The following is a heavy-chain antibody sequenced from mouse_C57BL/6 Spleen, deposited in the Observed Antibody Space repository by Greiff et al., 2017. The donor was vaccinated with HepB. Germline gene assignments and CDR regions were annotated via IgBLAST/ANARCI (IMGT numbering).Heavy chain of an antibody. CDR3: ARSYYGSSWGY. V-gene: IGHV1-52*01. Sequence: VKLQQPGAELVRPGSSVKLSCKASGYTFTSYWMHWVKQRPIQGLEWIGNIDPSDSETHYNQKFKDKATLTVDKSSSTAYMQLSSLTSEDSAVYYCARSYYGSSWGYWGQGTTLTVSS. CDR2: IDPSDSET. J-gene: IGHJ2*01. D-gene: IGHD1-1*01. CDR1: GYTFTSYW.